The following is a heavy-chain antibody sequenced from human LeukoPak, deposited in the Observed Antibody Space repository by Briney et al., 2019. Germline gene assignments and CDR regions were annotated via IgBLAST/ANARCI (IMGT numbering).Heavy chain of an antibody. CDR3: ARGGVPGGFDY. Sequence: GGSLRLSCAASGFTVSSNYMTWVRQAPGKGLEWVSLTDIGGSTYCADSVKGRFTISRDNSKNTLYLQMNSLRADDTAVYYCARGGVPGGFDYRGQGALVTVSS. D-gene: IGHD3-10*01. CDR2: TDIGGST. V-gene: IGHV3-53*01. J-gene: IGHJ4*02. CDR1: GFTVSSNY.